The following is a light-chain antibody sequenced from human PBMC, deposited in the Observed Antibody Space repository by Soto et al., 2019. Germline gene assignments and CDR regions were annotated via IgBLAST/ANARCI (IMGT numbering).Light chain of an antibody. CDR1: QSLLHSNGYNY. Sequence: DIVMTQSPLSLPVTPGEPASISCRSSQSLLHSNGYNYLDWYLQKPGQSPQLLIYLGSNRASGVPDRFSGIGSGTDFTLKISRVEAEDVGVYYFMQALQSPFTFGPGTKVDTK. J-gene: IGKJ3*01. CDR2: LGS. V-gene: IGKV2-28*01. CDR3: MQALQSPFT.